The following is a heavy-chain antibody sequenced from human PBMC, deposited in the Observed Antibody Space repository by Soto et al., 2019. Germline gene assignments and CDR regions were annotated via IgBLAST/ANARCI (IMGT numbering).Heavy chain of an antibody. J-gene: IGHJ5*02. Sequence: PSETLSLTCAVSGGSISSGGYSWSWIRQPPGKGLEWIGYIYHSGSTYYNPSLKSRVTISVDRSKNQFPLKLSSVTAADTAVYYCARYYTVTYNWFDPWGQGTLVTVSS. CDR1: GGSISSGGYS. CDR3: ARYYTVTYNWFDP. D-gene: IGHD4-17*01. V-gene: IGHV4-30-2*01. CDR2: IYHSGST.